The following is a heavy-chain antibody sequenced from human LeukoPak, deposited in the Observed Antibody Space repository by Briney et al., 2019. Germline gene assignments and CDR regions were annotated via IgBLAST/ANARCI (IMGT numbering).Heavy chain of an antibody. J-gene: IGHJ4*02. CDR2: ISGSGGST. CDR1: GFTFSSYA. V-gene: IGHV3-23*01. CDR3: ASPGQWDY. D-gene: IGHD6-19*01. Sequence: PGGSLRLSCAAPGFTFSSYAMSWVRQAPGKGLEWVSAISGSGGSTCYADSVKGRFTISRDNSRNTLYMQMNSLRAEDTAVYYCASPGQWDYWGQGTLVTVSS.